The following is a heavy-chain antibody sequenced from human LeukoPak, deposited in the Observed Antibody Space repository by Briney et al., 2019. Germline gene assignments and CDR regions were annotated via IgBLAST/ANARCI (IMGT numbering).Heavy chain of an antibody. CDR1: GFTFSDYS. D-gene: IGHD2-15*01. V-gene: IGHV3-48*01. CDR3: VRVKGSYFDY. Sequence: GGSLRLSCAASGFTFSDYSINWVRQAPGKGLEWVSYISSSGSAIYYVDSVKGRFTVSRDNAKNSLFLQMNSPRAEDTAVYYCVRVKGSYFDYWGQGALVTVSS. CDR2: ISSSGSAI. J-gene: IGHJ4*02.